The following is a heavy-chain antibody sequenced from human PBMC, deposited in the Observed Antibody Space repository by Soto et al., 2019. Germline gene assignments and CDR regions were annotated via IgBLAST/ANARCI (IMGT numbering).Heavy chain of an antibody. CDR1: GGTFSSYT. CDR2: IIPILGIA. V-gene: IGHV1-69*02. Sequence: QVQLVQSGAEVKKPGSSVKVSCKASGGTFSSYTISWVRQAPGQGLEWMGRIIPILGIANYAQKLQGRVTITADKSTSTAYMELSSLRSEDTAVYYCASIAAARVDPWGQGTLVTVSS. CDR3: ASIAAARVDP. D-gene: IGHD6-13*01. J-gene: IGHJ5*02.